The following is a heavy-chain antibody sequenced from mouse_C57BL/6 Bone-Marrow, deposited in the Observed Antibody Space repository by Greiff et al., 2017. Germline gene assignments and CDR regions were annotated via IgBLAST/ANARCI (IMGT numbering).Heavy chain of an antibody. CDR1: GFNIKDDY. CDR2: IDPENGDT. V-gene: IGHV14-4*01. Sequence: VQLQQSGAELVRPGASVKLSCTASGFNIKDDYMHWVKQRPEQGLEWIGWIDPENGDTEYASKFQGKATITADTSSNTAYLQLSSLTSEDTAVYYGTTEGWYFDVWGTGTTVTVSS. J-gene: IGHJ1*03. CDR3: TTEGWYFDV.